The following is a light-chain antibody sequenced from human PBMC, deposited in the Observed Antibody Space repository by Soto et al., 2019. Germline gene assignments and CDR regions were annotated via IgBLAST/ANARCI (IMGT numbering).Light chain of an antibody. Sequence: QSVLTQPPSVSAAPRQRVTISCSGSSSNIGNNPVNWYQQLPGKAPKLLIYYDDLLPSGVSDRFSGSKSGTSASLAISGLQSEDEADYSCAAWDDSLNGVVFGGGTKLTVL. CDR3: AAWDDSLNGVV. CDR2: YDD. J-gene: IGLJ2*01. CDR1: SSNIGNNP. V-gene: IGLV1-36*01.